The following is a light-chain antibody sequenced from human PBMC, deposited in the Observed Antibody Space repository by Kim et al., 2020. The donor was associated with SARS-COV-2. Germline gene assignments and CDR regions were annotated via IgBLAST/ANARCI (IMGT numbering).Light chain of an antibody. CDR1: QSVASRY. CDR3: QQYGTSPYT. CDR2: GES. Sequence: LSTGERTTLSCKASQSVASRYLAWYQQRPGQAPRLLIYGESSRATGFPDRFSGSGSGTDFTLTISRLKPEDFAVYYCQQYGTSPYTFGQGTKLEI. J-gene: IGKJ2*01. V-gene: IGKV3-20*01.